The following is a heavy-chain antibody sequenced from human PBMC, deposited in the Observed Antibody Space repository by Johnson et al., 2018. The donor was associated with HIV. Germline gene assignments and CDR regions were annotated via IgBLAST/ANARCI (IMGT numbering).Heavy chain of an antibody. CDR3: ARDEMQRRYALTAFDI. J-gene: IGHJ3*02. Sequence: QVQLVESGGGLVKPGGSLRVSCAASGLSFSDYYMSWIRQAPGKGLEWVAVIWYDGSNKYYVDSVKGRFTISRDNAKNSVYLQMNGLRAEDTALYYCARDEMQRRYALTAFDIWGQGTMVTVSS. V-gene: IGHV3-33*08. D-gene: IGHD6-25*01. CDR1: GLSFSDYY. CDR2: IWYDGSNK.